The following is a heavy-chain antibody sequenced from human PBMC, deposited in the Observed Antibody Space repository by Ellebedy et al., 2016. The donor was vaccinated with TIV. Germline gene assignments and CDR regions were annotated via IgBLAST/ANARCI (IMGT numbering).Heavy chain of an antibody. V-gene: IGHV3-74*01. CDR3: ASAGSGGWEAYFDL. J-gene: IGHJ2*01. Sequence: GESLKISCAASGFTFSTSRMHWVRQAPGKGPVWVSRINIDGSSTSYADSVKGRFTISRDNAKNTLYLQMNSLRAEETAVCYCASAGSGGWEAYFDLWGRGTLVTVSS. D-gene: IGHD6-19*01. CDR2: INIDGSST. CDR1: GFTFSTSR.